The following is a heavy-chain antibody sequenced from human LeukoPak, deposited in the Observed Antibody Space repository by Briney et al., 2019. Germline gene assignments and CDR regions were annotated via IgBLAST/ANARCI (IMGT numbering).Heavy chain of an antibody. CDR1: GGSISSSSYY. D-gene: IGHD2-2*01. Sequence: PSETLSLTCTVSGGSISSSSYYWGWIRQPPGKGLEWIGSIYYSGSTYYNPSLKSRVTISVDTSKNQFSLKLSSVTAADTAVYYCARSSVVVVPATAAFDIWGQGTMVTVSS. J-gene: IGHJ3*02. CDR2: IYYSGST. V-gene: IGHV4-39*01. CDR3: ARSSVVVVPATAAFDI.